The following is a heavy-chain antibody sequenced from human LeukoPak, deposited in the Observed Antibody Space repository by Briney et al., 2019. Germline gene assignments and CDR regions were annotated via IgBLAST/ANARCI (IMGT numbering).Heavy chain of an antibody. CDR3: ARAYSSGNFDY. CDR2: IKQDGSEK. Sequence: GGSLRLSCEASGFTFSSYWMTWVRQAPGKGLEWVANIKQDGSEKYYVDSVKGRFTISRGNAKNSLYLQMNSLSAEDTALYYCARAYSSGNFDYWGQGTLVTVSS. V-gene: IGHV3-7*01. D-gene: IGHD6-19*01. CDR1: GFTFSSYW. J-gene: IGHJ4*02.